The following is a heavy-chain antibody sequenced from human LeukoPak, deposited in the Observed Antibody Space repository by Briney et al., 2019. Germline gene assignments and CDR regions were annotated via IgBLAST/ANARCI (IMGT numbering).Heavy chain of an antibody. V-gene: IGHV4-59*01. J-gene: IGHJ4*02. CDR1: GGSISSYY. CDR3: ARMGEFRADYFDY. CDR2: VYYSGST. Sequence: PSETLSLTCTVSGGSISSYYWSWIRQPPGKGLEWIGYVYYSGSTNYNPSLKSRVTISVDTSKNQFSLKLSSVTAADTAVFYCARMGEFRADYFDYWGQGTLVTVSS. D-gene: IGHD3-16*01.